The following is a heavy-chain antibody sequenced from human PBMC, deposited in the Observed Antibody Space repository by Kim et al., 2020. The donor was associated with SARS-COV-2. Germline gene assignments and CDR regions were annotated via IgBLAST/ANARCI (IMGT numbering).Heavy chain of an antibody. Sequence: GGSLRLSCTASGFTFSSYWMYWVRQAPGKGLVWVSRIHSDGITTSYADSVKGRFTISRDNAKNTLYLQMNSLRVEDTAVYYCARGGYYFDYWGQGTLVTVSS. CDR3: ARGGYYFDY. V-gene: IGHV3-74*01. CDR1: GFTFSSYW. J-gene: IGHJ4*02. CDR2: IHSDGITT. D-gene: IGHD3-22*01.